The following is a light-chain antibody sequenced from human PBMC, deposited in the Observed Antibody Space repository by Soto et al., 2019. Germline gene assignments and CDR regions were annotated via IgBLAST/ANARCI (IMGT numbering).Light chain of an antibody. CDR1: QNINNY. CDR3: QQYNSYSPLT. J-gene: IGKJ4*01. CDR2: DAS. V-gene: IGKV1-33*01. Sequence: DIQMTQSPSSLSASVVDRVTITFQASQNINNYLNWYQQKPGRAPKLLIYDASNLEAGVPSRSSGSRSGTEFTLTISSLQPDDYATYYCQQYNSYSPLTFGGGTKVDIK.